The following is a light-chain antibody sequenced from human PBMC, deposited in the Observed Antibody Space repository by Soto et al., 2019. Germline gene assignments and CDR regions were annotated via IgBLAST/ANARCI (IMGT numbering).Light chain of an antibody. CDR2: GAS. CDR3: QEYSSSRT. Sequence: EVVLTQSPGTLSLSPGERATLSCRASQSVSGTYLAWYQQKPGQAPRLLIYGASSRATGIPDRFSGSGSGTAFTLTISRLEPDDFAVYYWQEYSSSRTFGQGTKV. CDR1: QSVSGTY. J-gene: IGKJ1*01. V-gene: IGKV3-20*01.